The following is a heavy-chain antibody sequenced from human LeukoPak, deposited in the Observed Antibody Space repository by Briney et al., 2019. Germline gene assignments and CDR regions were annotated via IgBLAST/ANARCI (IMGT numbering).Heavy chain of an antibody. CDR1: GGSISSYY. CDR3: ARARQLRYFDWTRKGGWFDP. Sequence: SETLSLTCTVSGGSISSYYWSWIRQPPGKGLEWIGYIYYSGSTNYNPSLKSRVTISVDTSKNQFSLKLSSVTAADTAVYYCARARQLRYFDWTRKGGWFDPWGQGTLVTVSS. D-gene: IGHD3-9*01. V-gene: IGHV4-59*12. J-gene: IGHJ5*02. CDR2: IYYSGST.